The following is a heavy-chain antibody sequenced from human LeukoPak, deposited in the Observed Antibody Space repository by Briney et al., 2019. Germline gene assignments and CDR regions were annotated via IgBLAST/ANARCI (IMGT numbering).Heavy chain of an antibody. CDR2: LYSDGNT. D-gene: IGHD1-14*01. CDR1: GFTVITND. Sequence: GGSLRLSCAASGFTVITNDMPWVRQAPGKGLEWVSVLYSDGNTKYADSVQGRFTISRDNSKNTLYLEMNSLSPDDTAVYYCARGVEPLAANTLAYWGQGTLVTVSS. J-gene: IGHJ4*02. V-gene: IGHV3-53*01. CDR3: ARGVEPLAANTLAY.